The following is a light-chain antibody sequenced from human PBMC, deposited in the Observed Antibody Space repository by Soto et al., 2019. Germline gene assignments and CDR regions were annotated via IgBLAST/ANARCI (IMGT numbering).Light chain of an antibody. CDR3: QQRSNWPLIT. J-gene: IGKJ3*01. V-gene: IGKV3-11*01. CDR1: QGVTSS. Sequence: EIVLTQSPPPLSFSPGERATFPCGAGQGVTSSLAWYKQNPGQAPRLLIYDASTRATGIPARFSGSGSGTDFTLTISSLEPEDFAVYYCQQRSNWPLITFGPGTKVDIK. CDR2: DAS.